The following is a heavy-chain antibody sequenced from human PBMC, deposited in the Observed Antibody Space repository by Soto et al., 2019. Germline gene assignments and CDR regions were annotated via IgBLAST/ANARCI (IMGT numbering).Heavy chain of an antibody. D-gene: IGHD3-10*01. J-gene: IGHJ4*02. CDR3: AKDRSLVRGPMPY. Sequence: PGESLKISCAASGFTFSSDGMHWVRQAPGKGLEWVAVISYDGSNKYYADSVKGRFTISRDNSKNTLYLQMNSLRAEDTAVYYCAKDRSLVRGPMPYWGQGTLVTVSS. V-gene: IGHV3-30*18. CDR1: GFTFSSDG. CDR2: ISYDGSNK.